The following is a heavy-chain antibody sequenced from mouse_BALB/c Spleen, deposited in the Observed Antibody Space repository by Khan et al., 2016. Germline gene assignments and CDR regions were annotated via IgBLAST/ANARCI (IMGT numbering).Heavy chain of an antibody. J-gene: IGHJ4*01. CDR1: GFTFSSYA. V-gene: IGHV5-9-1*01. CDR3: ARGSSPTVTMDY. CDR2: ISSGGNYT. D-gene: IGHD1-1*01. Sequence: EVELVESGGGLVKPGGSLKLSCAASGFTFSSYAMSWVRQTPEKRLEWVATISSGGNYTYYPDSVKGRFTISRDNAKNTLYLQMSSLRSEDTARYYCARGSSPTVTMDYWGQGTSVTVSS.